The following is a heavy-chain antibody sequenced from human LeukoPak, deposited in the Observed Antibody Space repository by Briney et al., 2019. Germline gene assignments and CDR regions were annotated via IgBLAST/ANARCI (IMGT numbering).Heavy chain of an antibody. CDR2: INDSGTT. Sequence: SETLSLTCVFHGGSFRDYYWTWIRQPPGKGLEWIGVINDSGTTNYNPSLNSRVTISVDTSKNQVSLTLRSVTAADTAVYYCARGVTVVVITTKYNGMDVWGQGTTVTVSS. D-gene: IGHD2-21*01. CDR3: ARGVTVVVITTKYNGMDV. CDR1: GGSFRDYY. J-gene: IGHJ6*02. V-gene: IGHV4-34*01.